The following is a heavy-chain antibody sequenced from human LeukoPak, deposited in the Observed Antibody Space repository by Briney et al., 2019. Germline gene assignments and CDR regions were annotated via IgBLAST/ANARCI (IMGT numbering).Heavy chain of an antibody. V-gene: IGHV3-21*01. CDR2: ISSFSSYI. CDR3: ARDRYVDTATYDY. CDR1: EFTFSSYN. Sequence: GGSLRLSCAASEFTFSSYNMNWVRQAPGKGLEWVSSISSFSSYIYYADSVMGRFTISRDNAKNSLYLQMNSLRAEDTAVYYCARDRYVDTATYDYWGQGTLVTVSS. D-gene: IGHD5-18*01. J-gene: IGHJ4*02.